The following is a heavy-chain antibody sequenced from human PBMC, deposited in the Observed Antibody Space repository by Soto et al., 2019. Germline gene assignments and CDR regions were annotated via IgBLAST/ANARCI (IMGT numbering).Heavy chain of an antibody. CDR1: GGSISSYY. CDR2: IYYSGST. CDR3: ARSYYRVYGFDP. J-gene: IGHJ5*02. V-gene: IGHV4-59*01. Sequence: SETLSLTFTVSGGSISSYYWSWFRQPPGKGLEWIGYIYYSGSTNYNPSLKSRVTISVDTSKNQFSLKLSSVTAADTAVYYCARSYYRVYGFDPWGQGTLVTVS. D-gene: IGHD1-26*01.